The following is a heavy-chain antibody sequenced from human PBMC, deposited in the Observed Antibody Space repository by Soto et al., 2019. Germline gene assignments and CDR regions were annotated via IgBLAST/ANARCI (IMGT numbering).Heavy chain of an antibody. CDR3: ARVRPVVTIFGVVHLQVSDNWFDP. V-gene: IGHV1-18*01. D-gene: IGHD3-3*01. CDR2: ISAYNGNT. J-gene: IGHJ5*02. CDR1: GYTFTSYG. Sequence: ASVKVSCKASGYTFTSYGISWVRQAPGQGLEWMGWISAYNGNTNYAQKLQGRVTMTTDTSTSTAYMELRSLRSDDTVVYYCARVRPVVTIFGVVHLQVSDNWFDPWGQGTLVTVSS.